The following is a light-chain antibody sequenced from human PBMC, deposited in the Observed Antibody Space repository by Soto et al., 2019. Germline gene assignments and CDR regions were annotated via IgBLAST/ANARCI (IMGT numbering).Light chain of an antibody. CDR2: AAS. Sequence: DIHVTQSPSFLSASVGDRVTITCRASQGINNYLAWYQQEPGKAPKLLIYAASTLQSGVPSRFSGSRSGTEFTLTISSLQSEDLATYYCQQLISYPFTFGPGTKVDIK. V-gene: IGKV1-9*01. J-gene: IGKJ3*01. CDR1: QGINNY. CDR3: QQLISYPFT.